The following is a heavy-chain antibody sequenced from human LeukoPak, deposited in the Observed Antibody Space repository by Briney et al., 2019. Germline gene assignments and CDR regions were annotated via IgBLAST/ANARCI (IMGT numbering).Heavy chain of an antibody. CDR3: TRVSIHGYSDY. CDR2: IFYSGST. CDR1: GGSISSYY. V-gene: IGHV4-59*01. D-gene: IGHD3-16*02. Sequence: NPSETLSLTCTVSGGSISSYYWSWIRQPPGKGLEWIGYIFYSGSTKYNPSLKSRVSISVDMSRSQFSLKLNSVTAADTAMYYCTRVSIHGYSDYWGQGTLVTVSS. J-gene: IGHJ4*02.